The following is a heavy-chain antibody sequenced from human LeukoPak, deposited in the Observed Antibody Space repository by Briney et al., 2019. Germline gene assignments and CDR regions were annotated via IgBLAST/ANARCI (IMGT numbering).Heavy chain of an antibody. D-gene: IGHD3-10*01. CDR1: GFAFNTYA. V-gene: IGHV3-33*01. J-gene: IGHJ4*02. CDR3: AREIFGSGSYPGF. Sequence: GGSLRLSCAASGFAFNTYAMHWVRQAPGQGLEWVALIWHDGSHKFYSNSVRGQFTISRDNSKDTVSLQMNNLRPEDTAVYYCAREIFGSGSYPGFWGQGTLVTVSS. CDR2: IWHDGSHK.